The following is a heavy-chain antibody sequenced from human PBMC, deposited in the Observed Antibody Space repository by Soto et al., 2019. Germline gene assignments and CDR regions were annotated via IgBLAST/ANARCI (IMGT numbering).Heavy chain of an antibody. Sequence: TLSLTCTVSGGSISSGGYYWSWIRQHPGKGLEWIGYIYYSGSTYYNPSLKSRVTISVDTSKNQFSLKLSSVTAADTAVYYCARDVAPYSSSWYERDYYYGMDVWGQGTTVTVSS. CDR1: GGSISSGGYY. CDR2: IYYSGST. V-gene: IGHV4-31*03. D-gene: IGHD6-13*01. CDR3: ARDVAPYSSSWYERDYYYGMDV. J-gene: IGHJ6*02.